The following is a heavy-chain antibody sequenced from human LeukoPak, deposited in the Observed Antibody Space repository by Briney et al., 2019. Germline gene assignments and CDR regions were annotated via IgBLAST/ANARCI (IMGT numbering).Heavy chain of an antibody. D-gene: IGHD5-18*01. J-gene: IGHJ5*02. CDR3: ATVRGYSYGPTLNWFDP. CDR2: FDPEDGET. Sequence: ASVKVSCKVSGYTLTELSMHWVRQAPGKGLEWMGGFDPEDGETIYAQKFQGRVTMTEDTSTDTAYMELSSLRSEDTAMYYCATVRGYSYGPTLNWFDPWGQGTLVTVSS. CDR1: GYTLTELS. V-gene: IGHV1-24*01.